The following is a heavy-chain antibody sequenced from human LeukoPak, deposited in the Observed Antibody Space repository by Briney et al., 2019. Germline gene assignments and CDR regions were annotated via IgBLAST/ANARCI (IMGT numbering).Heavy chain of an antibody. Sequence: ASVKVSCKTSGFTFTSYHMHWVREAPGQGLEWMGVIFASGGRTRSAQKFQGRISVTRDTSTSTVYMELSSLRADDTAVYYCAREEAVVGGTDLDFWGQGTLVTVSS. V-gene: IGHV1-46*01. CDR2: IFASGGRT. CDR1: GFTFTSYH. D-gene: IGHD6-19*01. J-gene: IGHJ4*02. CDR3: AREEAVVGGTDLDF.